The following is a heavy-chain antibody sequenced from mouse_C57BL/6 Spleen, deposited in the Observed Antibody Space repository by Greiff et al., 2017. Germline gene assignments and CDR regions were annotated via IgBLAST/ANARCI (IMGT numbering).Heavy chain of an antibody. Sequence: EVQLVESGPELVKPGASVKMSCKASGYTFTDYNMHWVKQSHGKSLEWIGYINPNNGGTSYNQKFKGKATLTVNKSSSTAYMELRSLTSEDSAVYYCARGSTMVTSYAMDYWGQGTSVTVSS. CDR2: INPNNGGT. CDR3: ARGSTMVTSYAMDY. D-gene: IGHD2-2*01. J-gene: IGHJ4*01. V-gene: IGHV1-22*01. CDR1: GYTFTDYN.